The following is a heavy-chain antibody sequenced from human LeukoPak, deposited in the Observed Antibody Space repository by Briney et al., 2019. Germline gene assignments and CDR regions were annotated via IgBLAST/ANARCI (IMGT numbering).Heavy chain of an antibody. CDR2: IWYEGGIK. D-gene: IGHD3-22*01. CDR1: GFSFSSYG. Sequence: GGSLRLSCAASGFSFSSYGMHWVRQAPGKGLEWGAVIWYEGGIKFYADSVKGRFTISRDNSKNTLSLQMNSLRAEDTAVYYCARDGYYYDSRGYYRFYYFYYMDVWGKGTTVTVSS. CDR3: ARDGYYYDSRGYYRFYYFYYMDV. J-gene: IGHJ6*03. V-gene: IGHV3-33*01.